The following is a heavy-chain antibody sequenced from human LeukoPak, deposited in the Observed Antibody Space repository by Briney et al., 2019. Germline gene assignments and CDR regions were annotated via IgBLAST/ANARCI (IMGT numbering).Heavy chain of an antibody. D-gene: IGHD1-1*01. Sequence: GGSLRLSYAASGFTFSSYWMSWVRQAPGKGLEWVANIKQDGSEKYYVDSVKGRFTISRDNAKNSLYLQMNSLRAEDTAVYYCARDPHWNDVPYFDYWGQGTLVTVSS. V-gene: IGHV3-7*01. CDR2: IKQDGSEK. J-gene: IGHJ4*02. CDR3: ARDPHWNDVPYFDY. CDR1: GFTFSSYW.